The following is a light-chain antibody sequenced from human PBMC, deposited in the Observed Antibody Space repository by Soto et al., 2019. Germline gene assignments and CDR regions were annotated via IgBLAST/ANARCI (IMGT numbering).Light chain of an antibody. CDR3: QQYGSSPWT. CDR1: QSVSSSY. J-gene: IGKJ1*01. Sequence: EIVLTQSPGPLSLSPGERATLSCRASQSVSSSYLAWYQQKPGQAPRPLIYAASSRAIGIPDRFSGSGSGTDFTLTISRLEPEDFAVYYCQQYGSSPWTFGQGTKVEIK. V-gene: IGKV3-20*01. CDR2: AAS.